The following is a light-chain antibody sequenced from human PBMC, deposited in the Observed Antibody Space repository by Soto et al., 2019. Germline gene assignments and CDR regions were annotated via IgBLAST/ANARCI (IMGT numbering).Light chain of an antibody. CDR1: QSVSSSH. CDR3: QQYDGSLYT. V-gene: IGKV3-20*01. J-gene: IGKJ2*01. Sequence: EIVLTQSPGTLSLSPGERATLSCRASQSVSSSHLAWYQQKPGQAPRLLIYGASSRATGIPDMFSGSGSGTDFTLTISRLEPEDFAVYYCQQYDGSLYTFGQGTKLEIK. CDR2: GAS.